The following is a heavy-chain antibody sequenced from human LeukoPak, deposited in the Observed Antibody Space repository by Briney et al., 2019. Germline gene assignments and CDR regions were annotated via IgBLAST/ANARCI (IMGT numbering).Heavy chain of an antibody. D-gene: IGHD3-3*01. CDR2: INHSGST. J-gene: IGHJ4*02. CDR1: GGSFSGYY. Sequence: SETLSLTCAVYGGSFSGYYWSWIRQPPGKGLEWIGEINHSGSTNYNPSLKSRVTISVDTSKNQFSLKLSPVTAADTAVYYCARGAATIFGVVIKAFDYWGQGTLVTVSS. CDR3: ARGAATIFGVVIKAFDY. V-gene: IGHV4-34*01.